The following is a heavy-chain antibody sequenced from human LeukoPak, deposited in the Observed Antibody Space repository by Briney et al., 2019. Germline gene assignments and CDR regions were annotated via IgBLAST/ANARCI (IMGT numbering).Heavy chain of an antibody. Sequence: GGSLRLSCAASGFTFSSYGMHWVRQAPGKGLEWVAVISYDGSNKYYADSVKGRFTISRDNSKNTLYLQMNSLRAEDTAVYYCAKDDSGSWGYDAFDIWGQGTMVTVSS. CDR2: ISYDGSNK. D-gene: IGHD6-13*01. J-gene: IGHJ3*02. CDR1: GFTFSSYG. V-gene: IGHV3-30*18. CDR3: AKDDSGSWGYDAFDI.